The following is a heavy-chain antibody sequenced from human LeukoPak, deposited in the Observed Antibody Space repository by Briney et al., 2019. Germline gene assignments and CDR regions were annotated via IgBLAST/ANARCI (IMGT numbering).Heavy chain of an antibody. CDR3: ATSRAFGDPRMGFDL. Sequence: ASVKVSCKASGYTFTSYDINWVRQATGQGLEWMGWMNPNSGNTGYAQKFQGRVTMTEDTSTDTAYMELSSLRSEDTAVYYCATSRAFGDPRMGFDLWGRGTLVTVSS. CDR1: GYTFTSYD. CDR2: MNPNSGNT. V-gene: IGHV1-8*02. D-gene: IGHD3-10*01. J-gene: IGHJ2*01.